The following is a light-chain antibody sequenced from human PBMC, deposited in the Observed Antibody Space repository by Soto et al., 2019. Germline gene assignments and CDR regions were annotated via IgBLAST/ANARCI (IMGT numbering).Light chain of an antibody. Sequence: QSALTQPPSASGTPGQRVTISCSGSSSNIGSNTVNWYQQLPGTAPKLLIYSNNQRPSGVPDRFSGSKSGTSASLAISGLQSEDEVYYYCAAWDDSLNGSYVFGTGTNVTVL. CDR1: SSNIGSNT. CDR2: SNN. V-gene: IGLV1-44*01. CDR3: AAWDDSLNGSYV. J-gene: IGLJ1*01.